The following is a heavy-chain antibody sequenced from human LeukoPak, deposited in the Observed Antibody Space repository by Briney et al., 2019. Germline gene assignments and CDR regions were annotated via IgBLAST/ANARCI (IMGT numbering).Heavy chain of an antibody. CDR3: ARDWWELPVY. CDR1: GFTFSSYE. D-gene: IGHD1-26*01. Sequence: GGSLRLSCAASGFTFSSYEMNWVRQAPGKGLEWVSYISSSGSTIYYADSVKGRFTISRDNAKNSLYLQMNSLRAEDTAVYYCARDWWELPVYWGQGTPVTVSS. J-gene: IGHJ4*02. CDR2: ISSSGSTI. V-gene: IGHV3-48*03.